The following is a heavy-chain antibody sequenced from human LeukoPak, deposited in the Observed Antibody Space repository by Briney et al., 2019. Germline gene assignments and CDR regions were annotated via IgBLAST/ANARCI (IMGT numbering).Heavy chain of an antibody. CDR2: ISAYNGNT. CDR1: GYTFTSYG. J-gene: IGHJ6*03. D-gene: IGHD6-13*01. CDR3: ARGRQQLVQGTYYYYYYMDV. Sequence: GASVKVSCKASGYTFTSYGISWVRQAPGQGLEWMGWISAYNGNTNYAQKLQGRVTMTTDTSTSTAYMELGSLRSDDTAVYYCARGRQQLVQGTYYYYYYMDVWGKGTTVTVSS. V-gene: IGHV1-18*01.